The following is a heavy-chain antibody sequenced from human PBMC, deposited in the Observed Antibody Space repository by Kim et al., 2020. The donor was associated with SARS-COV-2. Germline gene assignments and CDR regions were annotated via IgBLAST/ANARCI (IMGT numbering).Heavy chain of an antibody. CDR1: GFTFSSYD. J-gene: IGHJ4*02. D-gene: IGHD7-27*01. V-gene: IGHV3-13*01. CDR3: ARGYGGNWGDGFDY. Sequence: GGSLRLSCAASGFTFSSYDMHWVRQATGKGLEWVSAIGTAGDTYYPGSVKGRFTISRENAKNSLYLQMNSLRAGDTAVYYCARGYGGNWGDGFDYWGQGTLVTVSS. CDR2: IGTAGDT.